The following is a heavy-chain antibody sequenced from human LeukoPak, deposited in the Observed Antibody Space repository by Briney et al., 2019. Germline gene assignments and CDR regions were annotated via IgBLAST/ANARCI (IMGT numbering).Heavy chain of an antibody. CDR2: ISSSSSYI. CDR3: ARGTMFPYYFDY. J-gene: IGHJ4*02. CDR1: GVTFSSYE. Sequence: GGSLRLSCAASGVTFSSYEMNWVRQAPGKGLEWVSFISSSSSYIYYADSVKGRFTISRDNAKNSLYLQMNSLRAEDTAVYYCARGTMFPYYFDYWGQGTLVTVSS. D-gene: IGHD3-10*02. V-gene: IGHV3-21*01.